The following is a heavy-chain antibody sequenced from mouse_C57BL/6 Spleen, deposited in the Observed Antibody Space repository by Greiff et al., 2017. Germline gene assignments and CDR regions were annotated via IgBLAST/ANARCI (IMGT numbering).Heavy chain of an antibody. CDR2: INPNNGGT. CDR1: GYTFTDYN. D-gene: IGHD2-3*01. CDR3: ARWALCDGYYDFDY. Sequence: SGPELVKPGASVKMSCKASGYTFTDYNMHWVKQSHGKSLEWIGDINPNNGGTSYNQKFKGKATLTVNKSPSTAHMELRSLTSEDSAVYDCARWALCDGYYDFDYWGQGTTLTVSS. V-gene: IGHV1-22*01. J-gene: IGHJ2*01.